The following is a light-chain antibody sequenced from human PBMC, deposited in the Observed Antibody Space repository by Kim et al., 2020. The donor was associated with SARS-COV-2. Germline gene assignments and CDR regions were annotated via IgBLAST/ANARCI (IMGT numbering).Light chain of an antibody. J-gene: IGKJ2*01. CDR2: DAS. CDR1: QSVSSY. V-gene: IGKV3-11*01. Sequence: WSPGDRATLSCRASQSVSSYLAWYQQKPGQAPRLLLYDASNRATGIPARFSGSGSGTDFTLTISSLEPEDFAVYYCHQRSNWPQTFGQGTKLEI. CDR3: HQRSNWPQT.